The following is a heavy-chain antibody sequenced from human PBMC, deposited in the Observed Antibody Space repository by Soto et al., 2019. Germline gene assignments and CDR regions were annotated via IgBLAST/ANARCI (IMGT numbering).Heavy chain of an antibody. CDR1: GFTFSSYW. Sequence: GGSLRLSCAASGFTFSSYWMHWVRQAPGKGLVWVSLIFVVGIRTFYADSVKGLFTFSRKNAKNTFFLKMNILRAEDTAVYYCASPLLTPFDYWGQGTLVTVSS. V-gene: IGHV3-74*01. CDR2: IFVVGIRT. D-gene: IGHD7-27*01. J-gene: IGHJ4*02. CDR3: ASPLLTPFDY.